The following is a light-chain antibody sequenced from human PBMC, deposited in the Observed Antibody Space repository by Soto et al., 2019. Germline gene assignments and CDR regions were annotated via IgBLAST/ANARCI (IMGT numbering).Light chain of an antibody. CDR1: SGSIASSY. CDR2: EDN. V-gene: IGLV6-57*04. Sequence: NFMLTQPHSVSESPGKTIIISCTRSSGSIASSYVQWYQQRPGSAPTTVVYEDNQRPSGVPDRFSGSIDSSSNSSSLRISGLRTEDEADYYWQSYDTTNTWVFGGGTKLTVL. CDR3: QSYDTTNTWV. J-gene: IGLJ3*02.